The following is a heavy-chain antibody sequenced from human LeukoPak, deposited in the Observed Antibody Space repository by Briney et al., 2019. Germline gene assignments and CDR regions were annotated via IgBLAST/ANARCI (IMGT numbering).Heavy chain of an antibody. J-gene: IGHJ2*01. Sequence: ASVKVSCKASGYTFTGYYMHRVRQAPGQGLEWMGWINPNSGGTNYAQKFQGRVTMTRDTSISTAYMELSGVTSDDTAVYYCARDGTGYSSGWYYWYFDLWGRGTLVTVSS. CDR1: GYTFTGYY. V-gene: IGHV1-2*02. CDR3: ARDGTGYSSGWYYWYFDL. D-gene: IGHD6-19*01. CDR2: INPNSGGT.